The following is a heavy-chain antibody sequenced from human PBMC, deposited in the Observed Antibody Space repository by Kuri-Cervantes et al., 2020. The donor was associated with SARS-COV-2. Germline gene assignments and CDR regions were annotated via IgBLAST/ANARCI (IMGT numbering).Heavy chain of an antibody. D-gene: IGHD3-9*01. CDR3: ARAYQYLGWWFDP. CDR2: ISAYNGNT. CDR1: GCTFTSYG. J-gene: IGHJ5*02. V-gene: IGHV1-18*01. Sequence: ASVKVSCKASGCTFTSYGISWVRQAPGQGLEWMGWISAYNGNTNYAQKLQGRVTMTTDTSTSTAYMELRSLRSDDTAAYYCARAYQYLGWWFDPWGQGTLVTVSS.